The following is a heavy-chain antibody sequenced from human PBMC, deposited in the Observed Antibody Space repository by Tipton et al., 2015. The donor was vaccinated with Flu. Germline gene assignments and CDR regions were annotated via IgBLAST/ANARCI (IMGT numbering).Heavy chain of an antibody. D-gene: IGHD1-26*01. CDR1: GGSFSGYY. CDR2: INHSGST. Sequence: TLSLTCAVYGGSFSGYYWSWVRQPPGKGLEWIGEINHSGSTNYNPSLKSRVTISVDTSKNQFSLKLSSVTAADTAVYYCARAQYSSYSGSYPFDYWGQGTLVTVSS. CDR3: ARAQYSSYSGSYPFDY. J-gene: IGHJ4*02. V-gene: IGHV4-34*01.